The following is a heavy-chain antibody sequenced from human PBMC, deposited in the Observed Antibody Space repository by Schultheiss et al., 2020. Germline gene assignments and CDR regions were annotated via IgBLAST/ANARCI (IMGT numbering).Heavy chain of an antibody. CDR3: ARGHCTGGVCNNWFDP. V-gene: IGHV6-1*01. Sequence: SQTLSLTCAISGDSVSSNSAAWNWIRQSPSRGLEWLGRTYYRSKWYNDYAVSVKSRITINPDTSKNQFSLQLNSVTPEDTAVYYCARGHCTGGVCNNWFDPWGQGTLVTVSS. D-gene: IGHD2-8*02. CDR2: TYYRSKWYN. J-gene: IGHJ5*02. CDR1: GDSVSSNSAA.